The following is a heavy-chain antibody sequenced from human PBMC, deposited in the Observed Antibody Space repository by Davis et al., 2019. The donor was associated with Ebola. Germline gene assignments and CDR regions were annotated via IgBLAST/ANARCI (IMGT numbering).Heavy chain of an antibody. Sequence: SVKVSCKASGFTFTSSAVQWVRQARGQRLEWIGWIVVGSGNTNYAQKFQERVTITRDMSTSTAYMELSSLRSEDTAVYYCARVQRWLQLVYYGMDVWGQGTTVTVSS. CDR1: GFTFTSSA. D-gene: IGHD5-24*01. J-gene: IGHJ6*02. V-gene: IGHV1-58*01. CDR2: IVVGSGNT. CDR3: ARVQRWLQLVYYGMDV.